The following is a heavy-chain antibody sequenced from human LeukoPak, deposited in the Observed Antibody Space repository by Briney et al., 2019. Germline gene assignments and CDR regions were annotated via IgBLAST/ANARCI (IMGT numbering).Heavy chain of an antibody. CDR3: ARPIPFGGTWPDAFDI. CDR2: IYYSGST. D-gene: IGHD2-15*01. CDR1: GGSISSYY. V-gene: IGHV4-59*08. J-gene: IGHJ3*02. Sequence: PSETLSLTCTVSGGSISSYYWSWIRQPPGKGLEWIGYIYYSGSTNYNPSLKSRVTISVDTSKNQFSLKLSSVTAADTAVYYCARPIPFGGTWPDAFDIWGQGTMVTVSS.